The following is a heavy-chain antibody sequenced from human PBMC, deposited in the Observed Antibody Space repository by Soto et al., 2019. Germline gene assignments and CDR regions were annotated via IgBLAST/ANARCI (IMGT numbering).Heavy chain of an antibody. D-gene: IGHD4-17*01. CDR2: IYYSGST. J-gene: IGHJ4*02. V-gene: IGHV4-39*01. CDR1: GGSISSSSYY. Sequence: QLQLQESGPGLVKPSETLSLTCTVSGGSISSSSYYWGWIRQPPGKGLEWIGSIYYSGSTYYNPSLKSRVTISVDTSKNQFSLKLSSVTAADTAVYYCARQSSGLYYGAYFDYWGQGTLVTVSS. CDR3: ARQSSGLYYGAYFDY.